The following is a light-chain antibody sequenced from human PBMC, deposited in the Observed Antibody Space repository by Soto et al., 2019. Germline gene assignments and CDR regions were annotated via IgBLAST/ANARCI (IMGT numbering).Light chain of an antibody. J-gene: IGLJ1*01. V-gene: IGLV2-14*01. Sequence: QSVLTQPASVSGSPGQSITISCTGTSSDVGGYRYVSWYQQHPGKAPKLMIYEVSNRPSGVSNRFSGSKSGNTASLTISGLQAEDEADYYCSSYTSGSTYVFGTGTKVNVL. CDR3: SSYTSGSTYV. CDR2: EVS. CDR1: SSDVGGYRY.